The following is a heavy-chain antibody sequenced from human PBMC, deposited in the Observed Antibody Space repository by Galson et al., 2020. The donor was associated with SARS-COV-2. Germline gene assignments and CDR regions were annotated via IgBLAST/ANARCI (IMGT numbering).Heavy chain of an antibody. Sequence: SETLSLTCAVYGGSFSGYYWSWIRPPPGKGLEWIGEINSSGSTNYNPSLKSRVTISVDTSKNHFSLKLISVTAADTAVYYCAREENFFLVVAEAQMFYFGYCGLGTLSTVSS. CDR1: GGSFSGYY. CDR2: INSSGST. J-gene: IGHJ4*02. D-gene: IGHD2-15*01. V-gene: IGHV4-34*01. CDR3: AREENFFLVVAEAQMFYFGY.